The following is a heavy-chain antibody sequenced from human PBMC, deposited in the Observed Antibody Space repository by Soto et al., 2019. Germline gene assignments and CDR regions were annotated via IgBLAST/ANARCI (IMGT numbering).Heavy chain of an antibody. J-gene: IGHJ4*02. V-gene: IGHV3-21*01. Sequence: EVQLVESGGGLVKPGGSLRLSCAASGFTFSSYSMNWVRQAPGKGLEWVSSISSSSSYIYYADSVKGRFTISRDNAKNSLYLQMNSLRAEDTAVYYCAREPPIAAAGTPGTYWGQGTLVTVSS. CDR3: AREPPIAAAGTPGTY. CDR1: GFTFSSYS. CDR2: ISSSSSYI. D-gene: IGHD6-13*01.